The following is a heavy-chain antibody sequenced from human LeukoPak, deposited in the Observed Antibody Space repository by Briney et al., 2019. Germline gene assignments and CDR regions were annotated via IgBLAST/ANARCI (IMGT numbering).Heavy chain of an antibody. D-gene: IGHD1-26*01. CDR2: IDPSDSYT. V-gene: IGHV5-10-1*01. J-gene: IGHJ2*01. CDR3: ARTVVGRLSWYFDL. Sequence: GESLRISFKGSGYRFTSYWISWVRQMPGKGLEWMGRIDPSDSYTNYSPSFQGHVTISADKSISTAYLQWSSLKASDTAMYYCARTVVGRLSWYFDLWGRGSLVTVSS. CDR1: GYRFTSYW.